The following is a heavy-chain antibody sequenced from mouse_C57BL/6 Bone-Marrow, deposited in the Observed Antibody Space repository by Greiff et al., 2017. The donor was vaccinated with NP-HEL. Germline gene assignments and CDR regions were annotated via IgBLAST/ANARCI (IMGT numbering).Heavy chain of an antibody. V-gene: IGHV5-17*01. CDR1: GFTFSDYG. CDR3: ARTDYYGSGAWFAY. D-gene: IGHD1-1*01. Sequence: VQLKESGGGLVKPGGSLKLSCAASGFTFSDYGMHWVRQAPEKGLEWVAYISSGSSTIYYADTVKGRFTISRDNAKNTLFLQMTSLRSEDTAMYYCARTDYYGSGAWFAYWGQGTLVTVSA. J-gene: IGHJ3*01. CDR2: ISSGSSTI.